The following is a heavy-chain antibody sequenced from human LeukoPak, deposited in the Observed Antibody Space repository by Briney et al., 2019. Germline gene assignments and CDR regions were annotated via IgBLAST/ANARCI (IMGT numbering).Heavy chain of an antibody. CDR1: GFTFSSYS. Sequence: GGSLRLSCAASGFTFSSYSMNWVRQAPGKGLEWVSYISSSSSTIYYADSVKGRFTISRDNAKSSLYLQMNSLRAEDTAVYYCARDLYGGTGTDMQDYWGQGTLVTVSS. V-gene: IGHV3-48*01. J-gene: IGHJ4*02. D-gene: IGHD1-1*01. CDR2: ISSSSSTI. CDR3: ARDLYGGTGTDMQDY.